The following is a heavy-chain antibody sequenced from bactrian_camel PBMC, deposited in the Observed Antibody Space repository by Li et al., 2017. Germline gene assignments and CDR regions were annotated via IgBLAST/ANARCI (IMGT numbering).Heavy chain of an antibody. CDR1: EFPRGLEC. J-gene: IGHJ4*01. CDR3: AATTDCYPSPEYNY. CDR2: IYLAGGSA. V-gene: IGHV3S31*01. D-gene: IGHD5*01. Sequence: VQLVESGGGSVQAGGSLRLSCAASEFPRGLECMAWFRQAPGKEREGVATIYLAGGSAYYDDSVEGRFTISKDNANNTLWLQMNNLKPEDTAMYYCAATTDCYPSPEYNYWGQGTQV.